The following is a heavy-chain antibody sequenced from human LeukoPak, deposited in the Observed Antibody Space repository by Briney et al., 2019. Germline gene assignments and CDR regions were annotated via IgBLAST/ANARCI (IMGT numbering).Heavy chain of an antibody. CDR3: AKAAYSSGGEVDY. D-gene: IGHD6-19*01. CDR2: ISWNSGSI. J-gene: IGHJ4*02. V-gene: IGHV3-9*01. CDR1: GFTFGDHT. Sequence: GGSLRLSCAPSGFTFGDHTMHWVRQVPEKGLEWVSGISWNSGSIGYADSVKGRFTISRDNAKNSLYLQMNGLRAEDTALYYCAKAAYSSGGEVDYWGQGTLVTVSS.